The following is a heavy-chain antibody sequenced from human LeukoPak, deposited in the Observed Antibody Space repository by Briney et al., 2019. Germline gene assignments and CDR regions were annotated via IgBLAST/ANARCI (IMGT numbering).Heavy chain of an antibody. J-gene: IGHJ5*02. V-gene: IGHV1-69*13. CDR2: TIPIFSTA. D-gene: IGHD3-10*01. CDR1: GGTFSSYA. Sequence: ASVKVSCKVSGGTFSSYAISWVRQAPGQGLEWMGGTIPIFSTANYAQKFQGRVTITADESTSTAYMELSSLRSEDTAVYYCARELNQAELLWFGESRTAFWFDPWGQGTLVTVSS. CDR3: ARELNQAELLWFGESRTAFWFDP.